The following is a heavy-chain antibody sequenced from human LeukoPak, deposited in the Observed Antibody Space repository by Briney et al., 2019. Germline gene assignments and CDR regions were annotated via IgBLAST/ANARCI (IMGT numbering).Heavy chain of an antibody. CDR1: GGSISSRSYY. Sequence: SETLSLTCTVSGGSISSRSYYWGWIRQPPGKGLEWIGSIYDSGSTYYNPSLKSRVTISVDTSKNQFSLKLSSVTAADTAVYYCARASAGSSWYSVPNWFDPWGQGTLVTVSS. CDR2: IYDSGST. J-gene: IGHJ5*02. V-gene: IGHV4-39*07. D-gene: IGHD6-13*01. CDR3: ARASAGSSWYSVPNWFDP.